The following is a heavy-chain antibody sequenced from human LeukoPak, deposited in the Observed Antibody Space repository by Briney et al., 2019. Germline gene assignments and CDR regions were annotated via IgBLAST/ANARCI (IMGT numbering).Heavy chain of an antibody. CDR1: GDSISSYY. J-gene: IGHJ4*02. D-gene: IGHD6-13*01. CDR3: ARGNSSSWPLDY. CDR2: IYYSGST. V-gene: IGHV4-59*08. Sequence: SETLSLTCTVSGDSISSYYWSWIRQPPGKGLEWIGYIYYSGSTNYNSSLKSRVTISLDTSKNQFSLKLSSVTAADTAVYYCARGNSSSWPLDYWGQGTLVTVSS.